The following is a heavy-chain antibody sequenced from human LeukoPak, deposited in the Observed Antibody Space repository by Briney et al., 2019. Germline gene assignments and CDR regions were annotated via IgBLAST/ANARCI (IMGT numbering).Heavy chain of an antibody. D-gene: IGHD6-19*01. CDR1: GFTVSSNY. Sequence: GGSLRLSCPVSGFTVSSNYMNWVRQAPGKGLEWVSIIYSGGNTYYADSVNGRFTISRDNAKNALYLQMNSLRAEDTAVYYCAREAAGYSSGWPDYWGQGTLVTVSS. J-gene: IGHJ4*02. CDR2: IYSGGNT. CDR3: AREAAGYSSGWPDY. V-gene: IGHV3-53*01.